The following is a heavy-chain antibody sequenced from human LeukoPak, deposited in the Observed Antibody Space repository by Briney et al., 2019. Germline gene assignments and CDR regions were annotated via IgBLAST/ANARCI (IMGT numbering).Heavy chain of an antibody. J-gene: IGHJ6*02. CDR2: IKQDGSEK. CDR3: ARDTPLREVEAADRGNYHSYYGMEV. Sequence: GGSLRLSRAASGFTFSMYWMNWVRQSPGKGLEWVADIKQDGSEKYYVDSVKGRFTISRDNAKNSLYLQMDSLRGEDTAVYYCARDTPLREVEAADRGNYHSYYGMEVWGQGTTVSVSS. V-gene: IGHV3-7*01. CDR1: GFTFSMYW. D-gene: IGHD6-13*01.